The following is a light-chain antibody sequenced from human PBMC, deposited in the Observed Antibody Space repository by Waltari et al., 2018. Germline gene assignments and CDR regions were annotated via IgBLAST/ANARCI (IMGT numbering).Light chain of an antibody. J-gene: IGLJ3*02. V-gene: IGLV3-25*03. Sequence: SYGLTQAPSVSVSPGQTARITCSGDTLPKEYAYWYQQKPGQAPVLGIYKDSERPSGIPERFSGSRAGTTVALTINGVQAEDEAEYYCQSSDSSGSYVLFGGGTKLTVL. CDR1: TLPKEY. CDR3: QSSDSSGSYVL. CDR2: KDS.